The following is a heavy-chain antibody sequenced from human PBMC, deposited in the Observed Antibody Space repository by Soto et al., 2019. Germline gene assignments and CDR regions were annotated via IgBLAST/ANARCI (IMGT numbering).Heavy chain of an antibody. J-gene: IGHJ3*02. CDR2: INRDGTKK. CDR3: ARDVSPGSSGLYLDAFDI. D-gene: IGHD6-25*01. Sequence: EVQLEESGGGLVQPGGSLRLSCAASGFTLSAYWMTWVRQAPGKGLEWVANINRDGTKKSYLDSVRGRFTTSRDNVGNSLYLQMDSLRADDTPIYYCARDVSPGSSGLYLDAFDIWGQGTMVTVSS. V-gene: IGHV3-7*05. CDR1: GFTLSAYW.